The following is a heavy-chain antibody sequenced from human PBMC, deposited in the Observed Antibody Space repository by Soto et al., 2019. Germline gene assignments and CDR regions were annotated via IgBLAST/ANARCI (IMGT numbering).Heavy chain of an antibody. D-gene: IGHD3-10*01. J-gene: IGHJ6*04. V-gene: IGHV3-9*01. Sequence: EVQLVESGGALVQPGRSLRLSFAASGFTFDDYAMHWVRQFPGKGLEWVAGINWDSDTIAYAASVRGRFTISRDNAKNSLYLQMNSLRAEDTALYYCAKDFHTNMALMDVWGKGTTVTVSS. CDR2: INWDSDTI. CDR1: GFTFDDYA. CDR3: AKDFHTNMALMDV.